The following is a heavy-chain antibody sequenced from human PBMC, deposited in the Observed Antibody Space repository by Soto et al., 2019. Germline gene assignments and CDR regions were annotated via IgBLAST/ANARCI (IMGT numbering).Heavy chain of an antibody. CDR1: GGSISSGDYS. J-gene: IGHJ5*02. CDR3: ARGVTVFGLVSRFWFDP. Sequence: SETLSLTCTVSGGSISSGDYSWSWVRQSPGKGLEWIGHIYNSGITYYNPSLKSRVVISIDTSRNLFSLRLNSLTAADRAVYFCARGVTVFGLVSRFWFDPWGQGTVVTVS. CDR2: IYNSGIT. D-gene: IGHD3-3*01. V-gene: IGHV4-30-4*01.